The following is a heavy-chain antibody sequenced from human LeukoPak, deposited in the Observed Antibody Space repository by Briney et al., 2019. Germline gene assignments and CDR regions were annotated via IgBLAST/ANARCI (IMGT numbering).Heavy chain of an antibody. D-gene: IGHD7-27*01. CDR2: IRSSSSSI. V-gene: IGHV3-48*02. CDR1: GFTFSSRS. J-gene: IGHJ4*02. Sequence: GGSLRLSCAASGFTFSSRSMNWVRQAPGKGLEWISYIRSSSSSIFYADSVKGRFTISTDNARNSLYLQMNSLRDEDTAVYYCARDLNWGFDYWGQGILVTVSS. CDR3: ARDLNWGFDY.